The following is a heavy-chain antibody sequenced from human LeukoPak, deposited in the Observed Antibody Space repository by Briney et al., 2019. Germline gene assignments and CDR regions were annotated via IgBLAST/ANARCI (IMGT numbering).Heavy chain of an antibody. J-gene: IGHJ5*02. CDR1: GGSFSGYY. Sequence: PSETLSLTCAVYGGSFSGYYWSWIRQPPGKGLEWLGEINHSGSTNYNPSLKSRDTISVDTSKNQFSLKLSSVTAADTAVYYCARVSQSLDTGTTAWDWFDPWGQGTLVTVSS. V-gene: IGHV4-34*01. CDR2: INHSGST. D-gene: IGHD1-7*01. CDR3: ARVSQSLDTGTTAWDWFDP.